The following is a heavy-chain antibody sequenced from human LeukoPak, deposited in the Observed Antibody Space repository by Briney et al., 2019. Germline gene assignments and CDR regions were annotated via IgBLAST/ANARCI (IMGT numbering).Heavy chain of an antibody. CDR2: INSDGSST. CDR3: ARVGATRTRGDFYYYYMDV. CDR1: GFTFSSYW. V-gene: IGHV3-74*01. D-gene: IGHD1-26*01. Sequence: GGSPRLSCAASGFTFSSYWMHWVRQAPGKGLVWVSRINSDGSSTSYADSVKGRFTISRDNAKNTLYLQMNSLRAEDTAVYYCARVGATRTRGDFYYYYMDVWGKGTTVTVSS. J-gene: IGHJ6*03.